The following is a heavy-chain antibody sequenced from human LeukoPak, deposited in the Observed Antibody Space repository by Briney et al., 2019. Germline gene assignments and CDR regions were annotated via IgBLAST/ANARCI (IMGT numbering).Heavy chain of an antibody. CDR3: ARGNSYGVDY. CDR2: INHSGST. D-gene: IGHD5-18*01. J-gene: IGHJ4*02. CDR1: GGSFSGYY. V-gene: IGHV4-34*01. Sequence: PSGTLSLTCAVYGGSFSGYYWSWIRQPPGKGLEWIGEINHSGSTNYNPSLKSRVTISVDTSKNQFSLKLSSVTAADTAVYYCARGNSYGVDYWGQGTLVTVSS.